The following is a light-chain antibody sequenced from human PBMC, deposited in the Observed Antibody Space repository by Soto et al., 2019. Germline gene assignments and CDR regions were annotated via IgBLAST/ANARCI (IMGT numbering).Light chain of an antibody. V-gene: IGKV3-15*01. CDR1: QSVSNN. J-gene: IGKJ2*02. Sequence: EIVMTQSPATLSVSPGERATLSCRAGQSVSNNLAWYQQQPGQAPRLLIYGASNRATGIPARFSGSGSGTEFTLTISRLQSEDFAVYHCHQYDQWPSTFGQGTK. CDR3: HQYDQWPST. CDR2: GAS.